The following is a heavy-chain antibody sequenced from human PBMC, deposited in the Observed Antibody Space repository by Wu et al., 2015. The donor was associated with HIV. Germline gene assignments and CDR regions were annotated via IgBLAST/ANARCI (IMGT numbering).Heavy chain of an antibody. D-gene: IGHD3-10*01. CDR2: INPNSADA. Sequence: QVQLVQSGAEVKKPGASIRVSCKASGYSFIFYYIHWVRQAPGQGLEWMGWINPNSADANYAQKFQGRVTMTRDMSIATAYMELSSLRSDDTAVYYCARVPISVVRGKYKNWFDPWGQGTLVTVSS. V-gene: IGHV1-2*02. J-gene: IGHJ5*02. CDR3: ARVPISVVRGKYKNWFDP. CDR1: GYSFIFYY.